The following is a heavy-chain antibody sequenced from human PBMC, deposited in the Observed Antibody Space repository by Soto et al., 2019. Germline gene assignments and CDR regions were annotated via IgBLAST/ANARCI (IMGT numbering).Heavy chain of an antibody. V-gene: IGHV2-26*01. CDR2: IFSNDEK. CDR3: ARTLTIFGVVIAGFDP. J-gene: IGHJ5*02. Sequence: QVTLKESGPVLMKPTETLTLTCTVSGFSLSTARMGVSWIRQPPGKALEWLAHIFSNDEKSYSTSLKSRLTISTDTSKSQVVRSMSNMDPVDTATYYCARTLTIFGVVIAGFDPWGQGTLVTVSS. CDR1: GFSLSTARMG. D-gene: IGHD3-3*01.